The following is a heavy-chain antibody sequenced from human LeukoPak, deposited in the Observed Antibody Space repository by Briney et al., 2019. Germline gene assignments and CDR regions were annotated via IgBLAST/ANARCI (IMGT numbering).Heavy chain of an antibody. J-gene: IGHJ4*02. D-gene: IGHD3-10*01. CDR2: INPNSGGT. CDR3: ARVITMVRGVTRYYFDY. Sequence: ASVKVSCKASGYTFTGYYMHWVRQAPGQGLEWMGWINPNSGGTNYAQKFQGRVTMTRDTSIGTAYMELSRLRSDDTAVYYCARVITMVRGVTRYYFDYWGQGTLVTVSS. CDR1: GYTFTGYY. V-gene: IGHV1-2*02.